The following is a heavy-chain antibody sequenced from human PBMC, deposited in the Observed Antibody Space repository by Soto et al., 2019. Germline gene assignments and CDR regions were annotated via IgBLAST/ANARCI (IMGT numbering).Heavy chain of an antibody. Sequence: GGSLRLSCAVSGFTVSNNYMSWVRQAPGKGLEWVSVIYSGGSTYHADSVKGRFTTSRDNSKNTLYLQMNSLRAEDTAVYYCARDPRYDFWSGYYNEYWGQGTLVTVSS. CDR1: GFTVSNNY. D-gene: IGHD3-3*01. J-gene: IGHJ4*02. V-gene: IGHV3-66*01. CDR2: IYSGGST. CDR3: ARDPRYDFWSGYYNEY.